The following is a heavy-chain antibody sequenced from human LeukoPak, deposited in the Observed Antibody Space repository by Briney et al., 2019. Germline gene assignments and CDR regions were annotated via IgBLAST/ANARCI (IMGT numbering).Heavy chain of an antibody. CDR2: INPNSGGT. D-gene: IGHD5-18*01. J-gene: IGHJ5*02. CDR1: GYTFTGYY. Sequence: EASVKVSCKASGYTFTGYYMHWVRQAPGQGLEWMGWINPNSGGTNYAQKFQGRVTMTRDTSIGTAYMELTRLRSDDTAVYYCARDTTMITYWFDPWGQGTLVTVSS. V-gene: IGHV1-2*02. CDR3: ARDTTMITYWFDP.